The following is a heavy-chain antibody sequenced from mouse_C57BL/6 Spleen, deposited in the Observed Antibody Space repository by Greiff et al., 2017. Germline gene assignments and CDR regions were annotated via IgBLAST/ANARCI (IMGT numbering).Heavy chain of an antibody. V-gene: IGHV1-82*01. CDR1: GYAFSSSW. CDR2: IYPGDGDT. J-gene: IGHJ3*01. CDR3: ARCGYYEAPVAY. Sequence: QVQLQQSGPELVKPGASVKISCKASGYAFSSSWMNWVKQRPGKGLEWIGRIYPGDGDTNYNGKFKGKATLTADKSSSTAYMPLSSLTSEDSAVYFCARCGYYEAPVAYWGQGTLVTVSA. D-gene: IGHD2-4*01.